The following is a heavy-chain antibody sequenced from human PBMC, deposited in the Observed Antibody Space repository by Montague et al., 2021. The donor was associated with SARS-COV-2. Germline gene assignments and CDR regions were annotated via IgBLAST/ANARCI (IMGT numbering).Heavy chain of an antibody. CDR3: ARDRDWDDWCGMDV. CDR2: ISSSGGGSTK. J-gene: IGHJ6*02. Sequence: SLRLSCAASGFIFSSYEMNWVRQAPGKGLEWISYISSSGGGSTKXXTYSVKGRFTISRDNAKNPLYLQMNSLRVEDTAIYYCARDRDWDDWCGMDVWGQGTTVTVSS. D-gene: IGHD2-21*01. V-gene: IGHV3-48*03. CDR1: GFIFSSYE.